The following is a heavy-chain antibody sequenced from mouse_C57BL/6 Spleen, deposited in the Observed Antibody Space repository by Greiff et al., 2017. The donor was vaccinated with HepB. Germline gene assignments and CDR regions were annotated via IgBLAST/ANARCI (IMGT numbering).Heavy chain of an antibody. CDR3: TNLITTTAY. CDR1: GFTFSSYA. D-gene: IGHD1-1*01. Sequence: EVKLVESGEGLVKPGGSLKLSCAASGFTFSSYAMSWVRQTPEKRLEWVAYISSGGDYIYYADTVKGRFTIPRDNARNTLYLQMSSLKSEDTAMYYCTNLITTTAYWGQGTLVTVSA. CDR2: ISSGGDYI. V-gene: IGHV5-9-1*02. J-gene: IGHJ3*01.